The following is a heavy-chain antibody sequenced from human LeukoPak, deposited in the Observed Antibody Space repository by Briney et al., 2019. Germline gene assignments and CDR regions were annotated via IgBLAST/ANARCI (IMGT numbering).Heavy chain of an antibody. J-gene: IGHJ4*02. V-gene: IGHV4-59*11. CDR2: IYYSGST. CDR1: GGSISSHY. D-gene: IGHD1-26*01. Sequence: PSETLSLTCTVSGGSISSHYWSWIRQPPGKGLEWIGYIYYSGSTNYNPSLKSRVTISVDTFKNQFSLKLSSVTAADTAVYYCARTRDSGSYRYFDYWAREPWSPSPQ. CDR3: ARTRDSGSYRYFDY.